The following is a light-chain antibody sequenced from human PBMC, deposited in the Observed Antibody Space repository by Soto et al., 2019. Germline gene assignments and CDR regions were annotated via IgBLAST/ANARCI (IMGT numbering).Light chain of an antibody. V-gene: IGKV4-1*01. J-gene: IGKJ2*01. CDR3: QLYYNTPPYT. Sequence: DIVMTPSPESLAVSLGERATINCKSSQSVLYGSYKKSYLAWYQQKPGQPPKLLIYWASTREYGVPDRFSGSGSGTDFTLTISSLQAEDVAVYYCQLYYNTPPYTFGQGTKLEIK. CDR1: QSVLYGSYKKSY. CDR2: WAS.